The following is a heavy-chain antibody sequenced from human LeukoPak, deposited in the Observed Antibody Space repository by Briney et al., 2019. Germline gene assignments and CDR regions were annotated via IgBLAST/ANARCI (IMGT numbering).Heavy chain of an antibody. V-gene: IGHV5-51*01. CDR3: ARHARKHLSDPFDP. D-gene: IGHD2/OR15-2a*01. CDR1: GSNFNNYW. CDR2: IYPGDSDT. Sequence: GESLKISCKGAGSNFNNYWIGCVRQMPGKGLEWMGIIYPGDSDTRYSPSFQGQVTFSVDKSISTAYLQWSSLKASDTAMYYCARHARKHLSDPFDPWGQGTLVTVSS. J-gene: IGHJ5*02.